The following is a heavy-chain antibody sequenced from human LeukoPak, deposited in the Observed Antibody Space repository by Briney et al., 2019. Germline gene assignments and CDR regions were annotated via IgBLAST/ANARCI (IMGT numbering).Heavy chain of an antibody. Sequence: SQTLSLSCTVSGGSISSGDYYWNWIRQPPGKGLEWIGYIYYSGSTYYNPSLKSRVTISVDTSKNQFSLKLSSVTAADTAVYYCARVRQLPLGFDYWGQGTLVTVSS. CDR1: GGSISSGDYY. CDR3: ARVRQLPLGFDY. V-gene: IGHV4-30-4*01. J-gene: IGHJ4*02. D-gene: IGHD2-2*01. CDR2: IYYSGST.